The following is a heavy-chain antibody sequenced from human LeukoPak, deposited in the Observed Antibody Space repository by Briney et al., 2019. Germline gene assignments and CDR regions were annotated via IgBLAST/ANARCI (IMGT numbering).Heavy chain of an antibody. CDR2: TSWDGGST. CDR3: AKDLGYCSGGSCYFNGMDV. Sequence: GGSLRLSCAASGFTFDDYTMHWVRQAPGKGLEWVSLTSWDGGSTYYADSVKGRFTISRDNSKNSLYLQMNSLRTEDTALYYCAKDLGYCSGGSCYFNGMDVWGQGTTVTVSS. J-gene: IGHJ6*02. CDR1: GFTFDDYT. V-gene: IGHV3-43*01. D-gene: IGHD2-15*01.